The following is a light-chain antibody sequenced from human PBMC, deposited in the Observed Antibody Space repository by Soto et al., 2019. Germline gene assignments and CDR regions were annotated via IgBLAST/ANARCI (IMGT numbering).Light chain of an antibody. Sequence: AIRMTQSPSSFSASTGDRVTITCRASQGISSYLAWYQQKPGKAPKLLIYAASTLQSGVPSRFSGSGSGTDFTLTSSCLQSEDFATYYCQQYYSYPRTFGQGTNVEIK. CDR3: QQYYSYPRT. J-gene: IGKJ1*01. V-gene: IGKV1-8*01. CDR2: AAS. CDR1: QGISSY.